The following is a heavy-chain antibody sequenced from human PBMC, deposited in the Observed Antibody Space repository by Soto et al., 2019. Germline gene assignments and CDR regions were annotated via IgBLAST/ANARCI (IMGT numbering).Heavy chain of an antibody. CDR2: INPNSGGT. D-gene: IGHD3-10*01. CDR1: GYTFTGYY. J-gene: IGHJ4*02. V-gene: IGHV1-2*04. CDR3: ARAGISPLGDPWHYFDY. Sequence: GASVKVSCKASGYTFTGYYMHWVRQAPGQGLEWMGWINPNSGGTNYAQKFQGWVTMTRDTSISTAYMELSRLRSDDTAVYYCARAGISPLGDPWHYFDYWGQGTLVTVSS.